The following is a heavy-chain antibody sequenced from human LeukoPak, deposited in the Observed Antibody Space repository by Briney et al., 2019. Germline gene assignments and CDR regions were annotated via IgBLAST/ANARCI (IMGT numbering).Heavy chain of an antibody. CDR1: GYTFNSYA. Sequence: ASVKVSCKASGYTFNSYAMNWVRQAPGQGLEWMGWINTNTGNPMYAQGFTGRFVFSLDTSVSTAYLQISSLKADDTAVYYCARWGYSSSWYPHYYYMDVWGKGTTVTVSS. D-gene: IGHD6-13*01. J-gene: IGHJ6*03. V-gene: IGHV7-4-1*02. CDR3: ARWGYSSSWYPHYYYMDV. CDR2: INTNTGNP.